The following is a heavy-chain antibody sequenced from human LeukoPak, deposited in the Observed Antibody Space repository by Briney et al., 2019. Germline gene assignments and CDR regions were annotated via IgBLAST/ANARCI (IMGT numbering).Heavy chain of an antibody. CDR2: IIPIFGTA. CDR3: AREYNGCENPYCSRKNWFDP. J-gene: IGHJ5*02. Sequence: SVKVSCKASGGTFSSYAISWVRQAPGQGLEWMGGIIPIFGTANYAQKFQGRVTITADKSTSTAYMELSSLRSEDTAVYYCAREYNGCENPYCSRKNWFDPWGQGTLVTVSS. CDR1: GGTFSSYA. V-gene: IGHV1-69*06. D-gene: IGHD2-2*01.